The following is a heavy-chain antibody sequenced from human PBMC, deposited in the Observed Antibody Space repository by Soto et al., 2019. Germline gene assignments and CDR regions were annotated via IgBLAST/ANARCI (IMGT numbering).Heavy chain of an antibody. CDR1: GFTFSSYG. CDR3: ARDIGYFDWLLLLDP. V-gene: IGHV3-33*01. D-gene: IGHD3-9*01. CDR2: IWYDGSNK. J-gene: IGHJ5*02. Sequence: GGSLRLSCAASGFTFSSYGMHWVRQAPGKGLEWVAVIWYDGSNKYYADSVKGRFTISRDNSKNTLYLQMNSLRAEDTAVYYCARDIGYFDWLLLLDPWGQGTLVTVSS.